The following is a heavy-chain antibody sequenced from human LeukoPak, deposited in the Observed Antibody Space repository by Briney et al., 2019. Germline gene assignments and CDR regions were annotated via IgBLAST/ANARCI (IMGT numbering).Heavy chain of an antibody. D-gene: IGHD3-10*01. CDR1: GFPFSTYW. J-gene: IGHJ4*02. Sequence: QPGGSLRLSCAASGFPFSTYWMSLVRQAPGKGLEWVANINQDGTEKYYVDSVKGRFTISRDYAKNSLFLQMNSLRVEDTAVYYCAKVAKYYYGPETYYFFEQWGQGTPVTASS. CDR2: INQDGTEK. V-gene: IGHV3-7*01. CDR3: AKVAKYYYGPETYYFFEQ.